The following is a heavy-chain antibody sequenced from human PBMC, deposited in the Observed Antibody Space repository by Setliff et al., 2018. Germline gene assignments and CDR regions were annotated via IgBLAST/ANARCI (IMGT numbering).Heavy chain of an antibody. CDR3: AGDSRHRFDP. J-gene: IGHJ5*02. Sequence: SETLSLTCTVSGDSIARSYLYWGWIRQPPGKGLEWIATMYYSGSAYYNPSLKSRVIISVDTSKNQFSLKLRSVTAADTAVYYCAGDSRHRFDPWGQGTLVTVSS. D-gene: IGHD2-21*01. CDR2: MYYSGSA. CDR1: GDSIARSYLY. V-gene: IGHV4-39*07.